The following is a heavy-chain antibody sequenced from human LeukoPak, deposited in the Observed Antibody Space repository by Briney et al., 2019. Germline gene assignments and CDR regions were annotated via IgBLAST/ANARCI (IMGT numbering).Heavy chain of an antibody. CDR2: VFVTGST. CDR3: ARVYRGVKCGYGLTRSGGSCYDYYYYMDV. J-gene: IGHJ6*03. D-gene: IGHD2-15*01. Sequence: PSETLSLTCTVSGGSISKYYWSWIREPAGKGLEWIGRVFVTGSTNYNPSLKRRVTMSVDTSRNQFSLRLSSVTAADTAMHYCARVYRGVKCGYGLTRSGGSCYDYYYYMDVWGKGTTVTVSS. CDR1: GGSISKYY. V-gene: IGHV4-4*07.